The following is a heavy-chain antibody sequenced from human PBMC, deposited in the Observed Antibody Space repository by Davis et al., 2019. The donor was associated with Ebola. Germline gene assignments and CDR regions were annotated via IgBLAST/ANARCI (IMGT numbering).Heavy chain of an antibody. CDR3: ARARDFDYYHYGMDV. D-gene: IGHD3-3*01. V-gene: IGHV3-53*01. CDR1: GFTVSNKF. CDR2: IYGGGST. Sequence: GGSLRLSCVAPGFTVSNKFMTWVRQAPGKGPEWVSVIYGGGSTYYANSVKCRFIISRDKSKNTLYLQMDSLRAEDTAVYYCARARDFDYYHYGMDVWGKGTTVIVSS. J-gene: IGHJ6*04.